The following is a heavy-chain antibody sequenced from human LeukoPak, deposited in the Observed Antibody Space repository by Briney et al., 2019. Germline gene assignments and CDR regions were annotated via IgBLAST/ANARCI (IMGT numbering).Heavy chain of an antibody. Sequence: GGSLTLSCVASGFTVNSNYMNWVRQAPGKGLEWVSVMFSGGATYFADSVKGRFTISRDNSKNTLYLQMNSLRAADTAVYYCARDKGTSYLSSFDYWGQGTLVTVSS. CDR3: ARDKGTSYLSSFDY. CDR2: MFSGGAT. D-gene: IGHD6-6*01. CDR1: GFTVNSNY. J-gene: IGHJ4*02. V-gene: IGHV3-66*02.